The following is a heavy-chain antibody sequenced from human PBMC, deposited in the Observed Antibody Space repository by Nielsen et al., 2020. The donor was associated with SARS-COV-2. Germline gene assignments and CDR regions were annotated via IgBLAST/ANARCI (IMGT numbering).Heavy chain of an antibody. Sequence: SETLSLTCTVSGGSISSSSYYWGWIRQPPGKGLEWIGSIYYSGSTYYNPSLKSRVTISVDTSKNQFSLKLSSVTAADTAVYYCARRAGGSSWAMGGGPGWLARWFDPWGQGTLVTVSS. J-gene: IGHJ5*02. CDR2: IYYSGST. D-gene: IGHD6-13*01. CDR1: GGSISSSSYY. CDR3: ARRAGGSSWAMGGGPGWLARWFDP. V-gene: IGHV4-39*01.